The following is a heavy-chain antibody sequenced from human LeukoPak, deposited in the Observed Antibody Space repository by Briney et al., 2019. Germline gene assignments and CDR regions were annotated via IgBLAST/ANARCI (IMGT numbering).Heavy chain of an antibody. V-gene: IGHV5-51*01. CDR1: GYSFTSYW. D-gene: IGHD3-22*01. CDR2: IYPGDSDT. CDR3: ASGLYYYDSSGYYPDAFDI. J-gene: IGHJ3*02. Sequence: GESLKISCKGSGYSFTSYWIGWVRQMPGKGLEWMGIIYPGDSDTRYSPSFQGQVTISADKSISTAYLQWSSLKASDTAMYYCASGLYYYDSSGYYPDAFDIWGQGTMATVSS.